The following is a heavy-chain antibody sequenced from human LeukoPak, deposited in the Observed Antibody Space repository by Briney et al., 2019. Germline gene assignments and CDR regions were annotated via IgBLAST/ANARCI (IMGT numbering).Heavy chain of an antibody. J-gene: IGHJ4*02. V-gene: IGHV3-23*01. CDR3: AVLVVAATPPIDY. Sequence: SGRSLRPACAPSAFTFSSYAMSWVRHAPGEGLEWVSAISGSGGSTYYADSVKGRFTNSRDSSKSTLYLQMNSLRAEDTAVYYCAVLVVAATPPIDYWGQGTLVTVSS. CDR2: ISGSGGST. D-gene: IGHD2-15*01. CDR1: AFTFSSYA.